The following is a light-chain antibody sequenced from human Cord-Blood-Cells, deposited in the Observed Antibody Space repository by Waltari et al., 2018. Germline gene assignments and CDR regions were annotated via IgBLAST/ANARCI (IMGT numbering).Light chain of an antibody. Sequence: EIVMTQSPATLSVSPGERATLSCRASQGVSSNLAWYQQKPGQAPRLLIYGASTRATGIPARFSGSGSGTEFTLTISSLQSEDFAVYYCQQYNNLPPWTFGQGTKVEIK. CDR3: QQYNNLPPWT. J-gene: IGKJ1*01. CDR1: QGVSSN. CDR2: GAS. V-gene: IGKV3-15*01.